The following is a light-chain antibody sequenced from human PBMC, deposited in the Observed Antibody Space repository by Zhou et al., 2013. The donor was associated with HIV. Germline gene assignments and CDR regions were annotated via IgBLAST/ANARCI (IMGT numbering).Light chain of an antibody. Sequence: DIQMTQSPSSLSASVGDRVTITCRASQGIRNSLAWYQQKPGQVPKLLIYSASTLQSGVPSRFSGSGSGTDFTLTISSMQSEDFATYYCQQYYSTPLTFGPGTKVDIK. V-gene: IGKV1-27*01. J-gene: IGKJ3*01. CDR3: QQYYSTPLT. CDR2: SAS. CDR1: QGIRNS.